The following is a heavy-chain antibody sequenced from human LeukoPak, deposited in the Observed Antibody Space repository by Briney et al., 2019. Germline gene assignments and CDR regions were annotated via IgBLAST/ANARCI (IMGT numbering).Heavy chain of an antibody. Sequence: GASVKVSCKASGYTFTGDYMHWVRQAPGHGLEWMGWINPNSGGTKYARKFQGRVTMTRDTSINTAYMELSRLRSDDTAVYYCARPVSGDGTAAAQFEHWGQGTLVTVSS. CDR3: ARPVSGDGTAAAQFEH. J-gene: IGHJ4*02. CDR1: GYTFTGDY. V-gene: IGHV1-2*02. CDR2: INPNSGGT. D-gene: IGHD6-13*01.